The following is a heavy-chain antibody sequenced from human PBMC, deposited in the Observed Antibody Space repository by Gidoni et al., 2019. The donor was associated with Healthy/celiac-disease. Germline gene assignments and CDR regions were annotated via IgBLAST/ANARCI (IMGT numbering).Heavy chain of an antibody. CDR2: INHSGST. CDR3: ARATYYDFWSGYYYYYYMDV. J-gene: IGHJ6*03. CDR1: GGSFSGYY. V-gene: IGHV4-34*01. Sequence: QVQLQQWGAGRLKPSETLSLTCAVYGGSFSGYYWRWIRQPPGKGLEWIGEINHSGSTNYNPSLKSRVTISVDTSKNQFSLKLSSVTAADTAVYYCARATYYDFWSGYYYYYYMDVWGKGTTVTVSS. D-gene: IGHD3-3*01.